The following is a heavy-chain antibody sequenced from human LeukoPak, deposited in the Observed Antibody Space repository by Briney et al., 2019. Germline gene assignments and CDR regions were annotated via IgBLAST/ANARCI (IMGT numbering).Heavy chain of an antibody. CDR1: GFTFNSCE. D-gene: IGHD4-17*01. CDR3: ATKTTVATGGAH. J-gene: IGHJ4*02. CDR2: ISGSGNTM. V-gene: IGHV3-48*03. Sequence: PGGSLRLSCATSGFTFNSCEMNWVRQAPGKGLEWVSYISGSGNTMHYADSVKGRFTISRDNAKNSLSLQMNSLRAEDTAVYYCATKTTVATGGAHWGQGTLVSVSS.